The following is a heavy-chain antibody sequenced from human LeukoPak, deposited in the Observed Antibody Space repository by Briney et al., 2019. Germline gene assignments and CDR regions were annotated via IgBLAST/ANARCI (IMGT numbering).Heavy chain of an antibody. Sequence: GGSLRLSCAASGFTFSSYAMSWVRQAPGKGLEWVSGICGSGGSTYYADSVKGRFTISRDNSKNTLYLQMNSLRAGDTAVYYCAKAMGATLFDYWGQGTLVTVSS. D-gene: IGHD1-26*01. J-gene: IGHJ4*02. CDR2: ICGSGGST. CDR3: AKAMGATLFDY. CDR1: GFTFSSYA. V-gene: IGHV3-23*01.